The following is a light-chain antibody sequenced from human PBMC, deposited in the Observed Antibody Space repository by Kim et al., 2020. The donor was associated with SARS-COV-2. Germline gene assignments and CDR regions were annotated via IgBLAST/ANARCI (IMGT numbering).Light chain of an antibody. Sequence: GRRVTIICSVSSSNIGSNTVNWYQQLQGTAPKLLIYSNNQRPSGVPDRFAGAKSGTAASLAISGLQSEDEADYYCAAWDDSLNGVVFGGGTQLTVL. CDR3: AAWDDSLNGVV. J-gene: IGLJ2*01. CDR1: SSNIGSNT. V-gene: IGLV1-44*01. CDR2: SNN.